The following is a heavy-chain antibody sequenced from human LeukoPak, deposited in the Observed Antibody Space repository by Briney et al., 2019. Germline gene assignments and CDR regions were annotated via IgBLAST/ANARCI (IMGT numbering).Heavy chain of an antibody. Sequence: ASVKVSCKASGYTFTSYYMHWVRQAPGQGLEWMGIINPSGDSTSYTQKFQGRVTMTRDMSTSTAYMELSSLRSEDTAVYYCARHSSKWLQSSFDYWGQGTLVTVSS. CDR1: GYTFTSYY. V-gene: IGHV1-46*01. CDR3: ARHSSKWLQSSFDY. CDR2: INPSGDST. D-gene: IGHD5-24*01. J-gene: IGHJ4*02.